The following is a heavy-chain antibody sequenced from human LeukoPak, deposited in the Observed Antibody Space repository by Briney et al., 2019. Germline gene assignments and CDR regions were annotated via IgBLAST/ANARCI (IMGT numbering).Heavy chain of an antibody. CDR1: GFTFSSYS. CDR3: ATQTRPRGGYDYVWGSYRPNDAFDI. Sequence: GGSLRLSCAASGFTFSSYSMNWVRQAPGKGLEWVSSISSSSSYIYYADSVKGRFTISRDNAKNSLYLQMNSLRAEDTAVYYCATQTRPRGGYDYVWGSYRPNDAFDIWGQGTMVTVSS. CDR2: ISSSSSYI. D-gene: IGHD3-16*02. J-gene: IGHJ3*02. V-gene: IGHV3-21*01.